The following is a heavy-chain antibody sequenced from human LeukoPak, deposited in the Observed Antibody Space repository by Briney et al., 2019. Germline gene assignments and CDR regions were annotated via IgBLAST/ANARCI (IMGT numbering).Heavy chain of an antibody. Sequence: GGSLRLSCAAYGFTFSSYGMHWVRQAPGKGLEGVAFIRYDGSNKYYADSVKGRFTISRDNSKNTLYLQMNSLRAEDTAVYYCAKGGSQGGSYLFDYWGQGTLVTVSS. CDR3: AKGGSQGGSYLFDY. V-gene: IGHV3-30*02. CDR2: IRYDGSNK. J-gene: IGHJ4*02. D-gene: IGHD1-26*01. CDR1: GFTFSSYG.